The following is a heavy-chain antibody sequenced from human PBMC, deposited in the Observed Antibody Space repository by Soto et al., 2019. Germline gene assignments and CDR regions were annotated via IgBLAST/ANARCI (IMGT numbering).Heavy chain of an antibody. Sequence: PGGPLRLSCAASVFTFSSYAMSWVRQPPGKGLEWVSAISGSGGSTYYADSVKGRFTISRDDSKNTVYLQMDSLRAEDTALYYCAKAGRPYYDLWSENRFDPWGQGTQVTVSS. CDR2: ISGSGGST. D-gene: IGHD3-3*01. CDR3: AKAGRPYYDLWSENRFDP. CDR1: VFTFSSYA. V-gene: IGHV3-23*01. J-gene: IGHJ5*02.